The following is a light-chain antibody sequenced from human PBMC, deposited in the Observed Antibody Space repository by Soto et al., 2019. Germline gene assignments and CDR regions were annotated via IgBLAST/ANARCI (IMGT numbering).Light chain of an antibody. CDR2: ETS. Sequence: VMMTQSPATLSVSPGERATLSCRASQSVSSNLAWFQQRPGQAPRLLIYETSTRATGIPARFSGSGAGTEFPLTITGLQSEDSPVYYCQQYNNWWTFGQGTKVEIQ. V-gene: IGKV3-15*01. CDR1: QSVSSN. J-gene: IGKJ1*01. CDR3: QQYNNWWT.